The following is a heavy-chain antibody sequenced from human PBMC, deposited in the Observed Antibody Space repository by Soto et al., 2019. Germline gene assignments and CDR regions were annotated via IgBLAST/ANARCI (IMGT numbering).Heavy chain of an antibody. D-gene: IGHD6-19*01. Sequence: ASVKVSCKVSGYTLPELSMHWVRQAPGKGLEWMGGFDPEDGETIYAQKFQGRVTMTEDTSTDTAYMELSSLRSDDTAVYYCATLTAVAGTSHWFDPWVQGTLVTVSS. V-gene: IGHV1-24*01. CDR3: ATLTAVAGTSHWFDP. J-gene: IGHJ5*02. CDR2: FDPEDGET. CDR1: GYTLPELS.